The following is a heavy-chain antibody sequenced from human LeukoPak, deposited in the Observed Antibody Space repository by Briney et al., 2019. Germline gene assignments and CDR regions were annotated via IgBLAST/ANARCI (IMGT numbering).Heavy chain of an antibody. D-gene: IGHD2-2*01. Sequence: SVKVSCKASGGTFSSYAISGVRQAPGQGREWRGGSIPIFGTANYAQKFQGRVTITADESTSTAYMELSSLRSEDTAVYYCASGPSRCSSTSCYARLGYFQHWGQGTLVTVSS. J-gene: IGHJ1*01. V-gene: IGHV1-69*01. CDR2: SIPIFGTA. CDR3: ASGPSRCSSTSCYARLGYFQH. CDR1: GGTFSSYA.